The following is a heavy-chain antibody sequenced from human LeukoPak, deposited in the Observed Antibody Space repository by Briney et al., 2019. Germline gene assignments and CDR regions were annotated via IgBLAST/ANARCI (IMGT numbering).Heavy chain of an antibody. CDR2: ISSSSYI. CDR1: GFTFSSYS. J-gene: IGHJ4*02. CDR3: ARDPHYDILTELDY. Sequence: GGSLRLSCAASGFTFSSYSMNWVRQAPGKGLEWVSSISSSSYIYYADSVKGRFTISRDNAKNSLYLQMNSLRAEDTAVYYCARDPHYDILTELDYWCQGTLVTVSS. D-gene: IGHD3-9*01. V-gene: IGHV3-21*01.